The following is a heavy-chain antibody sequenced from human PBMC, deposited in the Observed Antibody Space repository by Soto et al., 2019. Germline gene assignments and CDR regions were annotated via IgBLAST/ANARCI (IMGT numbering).Heavy chain of an antibody. J-gene: IGHJ4*02. CDR1: GGSISSGDYY. D-gene: IGHD1-1*01. CDR2: IYYSGST. CDR3: ARWPQLKPRFDS. V-gene: IGHV4-31*03. Sequence: QVQLQESGPGLVKPSQTLSLTCTVSGGSISSGDYYWSWIRQHPGKGLEWIGYIYYSGSTYYNPSLTSRVTVSVATSKNQFSLKLSSVTAADTAVYYCARWPQLKPRFDSWGQGTLVTVSS.